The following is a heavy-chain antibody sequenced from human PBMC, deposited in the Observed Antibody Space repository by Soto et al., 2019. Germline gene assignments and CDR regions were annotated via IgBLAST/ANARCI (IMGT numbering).Heavy chain of an antibody. CDR2: ISAYNGNT. D-gene: IGHD4-17*01. V-gene: IGHV1-18*01. CDR1: GYTFTSYG. CDR3: ARGGRDYGGKPNAFDI. Sequence: ASVKVSCKASGYTFTSYGISWVRQAPGQGLEWMGWISAYNGNTNYAQKLQGRVTMTTDTSTSTAYMELRSLRSDDTAVYYCARGGRDYGGKPNAFDIWGQGPLVTVSS. J-gene: IGHJ3*02.